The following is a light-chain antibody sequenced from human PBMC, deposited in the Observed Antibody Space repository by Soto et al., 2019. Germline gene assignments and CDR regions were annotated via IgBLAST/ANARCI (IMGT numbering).Light chain of an antibody. CDR2: EVS. CDR1: SSDVGGYSY. J-gene: IGLJ2*01. Sequence: QSVLTQPPSASGSPGQSVAISCTGTSSDVGGYSYVSWYQQHPDKAPQLMIYEVSKRPSGVPDRFSGSKSGNTASLTVSGLQAEDEADYYCSSYARNRDILFGGGTQLTVL. CDR3: SSYARNRDIL. V-gene: IGLV2-8*01.